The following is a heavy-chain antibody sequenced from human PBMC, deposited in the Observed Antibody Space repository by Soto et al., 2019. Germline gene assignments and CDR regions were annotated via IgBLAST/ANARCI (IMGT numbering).Heavy chain of an antibody. CDR1: GFTFSDYY. D-gene: IGHD3-10*01. V-gene: IGHV3-11*01. CDR2: ISSSGSTI. CDR3: ARDLMWRITMVRGARCDY. Sequence: QVQLVESGGGLVKPGGSLRLSCAASGFTFSDYYMSWIRQAPGKGLEWVSYISSSGSTIYYADSVKGRFTISRDNAKNSLYMQMNSLRAEDTAVYYCARDLMWRITMVRGARCDYWGQGTLVTVSS. J-gene: IGHJ4*02.